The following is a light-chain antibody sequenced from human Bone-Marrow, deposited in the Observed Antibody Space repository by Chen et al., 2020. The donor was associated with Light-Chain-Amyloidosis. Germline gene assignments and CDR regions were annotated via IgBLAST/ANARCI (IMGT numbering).Light chain of an antibody. CDR3: RSADSSGTDEVI. V-gene: IGLV3-25*03. CDR2: RDT. J-gene: IGLJ2*01. CDR1: DLPTKY. Sequence: SYELTQPPPVSVSPGQTARITCSGDDLPTKYAYWYQQKPGQAPVLVINRDTERPSGISERFSGASSGTTATWTNSGVQAEDEADYHGRSADSSGTDEVIFGGGTKLTVL.